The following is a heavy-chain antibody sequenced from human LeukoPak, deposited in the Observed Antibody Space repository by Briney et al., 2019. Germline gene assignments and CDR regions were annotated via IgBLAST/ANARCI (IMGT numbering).Heavy chain of an antibody. J-gene: IGHJ5*02. CDR1: GGSVSSSSY. V-gene: IGHV4-39*01. D-gene: IGHD6-13*01. CDR2: IYYSGST. Sequence: SETLSLTCTVSGGSVSSSSYWGWIRQPPGKGLEWIGSIYYSGSTYYSPSLKSRVIISLDPSKNQFSLKLSSLTAADTAIYYCASGYTAAGRRFDPWGQGTLVTASS. CDR3: ASGYTAAGRRFDP.